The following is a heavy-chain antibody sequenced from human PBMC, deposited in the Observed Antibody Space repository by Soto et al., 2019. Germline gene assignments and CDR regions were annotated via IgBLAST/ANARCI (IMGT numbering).Heavy chain of an antibody. V-gene: IGHV4-30-2*01. J-gene: IGHJ4*02. Sequence: QLQLQESGSGLVKPSQTLSLTCAVSGGSISSGGYSWSWIRQPPGKGLEWIGYMYPSGSTYYNPSLKRRVPLSTDRPTTHTSLKLRSVTAADTVVYYGARVPTYWGQGILVTASS. CDR1: GGSISSGGYS. CDR3: ARVPTY. CDR2: MYPSGST.